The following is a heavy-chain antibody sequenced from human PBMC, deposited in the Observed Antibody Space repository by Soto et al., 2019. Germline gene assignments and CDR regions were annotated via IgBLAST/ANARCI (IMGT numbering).Heavy chain of an antibody. CDR3: AIRMVPSIGWLDP. D-gene: IGHD2-15*01. CDR1: GYKFGNYW. CDR2: IYPGDSDT. J-gene: IGHJ5*02. Sequence: KVSCEGSGYKFGNYWIGWVRQTPGKGLEWMGIIYPGDSDTVYNPSFQGQVTMSVDKYINTAYLQWSSLQASDTRIYYCAIRMVPSIGWLDPWGQGTHVTVSS. V-gene: IGHV5-51*01.